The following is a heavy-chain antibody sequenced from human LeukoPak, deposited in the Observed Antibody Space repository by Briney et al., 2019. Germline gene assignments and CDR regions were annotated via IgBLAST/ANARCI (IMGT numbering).Heavy chain of an antibody. CDR1: GFIFSNAY. Sequence: NPGGSLRLSCATSGFIFSNAYMSWVRQAPGKGLEWVGRIKNKEDGETTDYGVPVKGRFTISRDDSKNTLYLQMNSLETEDTALYYCVTSHNRNYGGDHYWGQGTLVTVSS. CDR2: IKNKEDGETT. V-gene: IGHV3-15*01. J-gene: IGHJ4*02. D-gene: IGHD1-7*01. CDR3: VTSHNRNYGGDHY.